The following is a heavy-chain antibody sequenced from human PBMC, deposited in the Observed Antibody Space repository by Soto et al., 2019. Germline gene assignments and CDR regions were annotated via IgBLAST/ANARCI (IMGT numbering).Heavy chain of an antibody. J-gene: IGHJ6*02. CDR3: PRSSSTSFGGTYYYYGMDV. Sequence: GESLKISCKGSGYSFTSYWIGWVRQMPGKGLEWMGIIYPGDSDTRYSPSFQGQVTISADKSISTAYLQWSSLKASDTAMYYCPRSSSTSFGGTYYYYGMDVWGQGTTVTVSS. D-gene: IGHD2-2*01. CDR1: GYSFTSYW. V-gene: IGHV5-51*01. CDR2: IYPGDSDT.